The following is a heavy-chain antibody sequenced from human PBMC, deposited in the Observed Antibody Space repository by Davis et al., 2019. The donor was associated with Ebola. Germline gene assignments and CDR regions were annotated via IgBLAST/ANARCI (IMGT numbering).Heavy chain of an antibody. D-gene: IGHD5-12*01. CDR1: GGSISSGGYS. V-gene: IGHV4-30-2*01. Sequence: PSETLSLTCAVSGGSISSGGYSWSWIRQPPGKGLEWIGYIYHSGSTYYNPSLKSRVTISVDRSKNQFSLKLSSVTAADTAVYYCARSGAYEPYEYWGQGAPVTVSS. CDR2: IYHSGST. J-gene: IGHJ4*02. CDR3: ARSGAYEPYEY.